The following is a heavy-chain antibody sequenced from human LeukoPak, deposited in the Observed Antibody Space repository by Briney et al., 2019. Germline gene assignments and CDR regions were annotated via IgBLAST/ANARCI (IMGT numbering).Heavy chain of an antibody. CDR3: AELGITMIGGV. J-gene: IGHJ6*04. CDR1: GFTFSSYR. V-gene: IGHV3-48*01. D-gene: IGHD3-10*02. Sequence: GGSLRLSCAASGFTFSSYRMNWVRQAPGKGLEWVSYISSSSSTIYYADSVKGRFTISRDNAKNSLYLQMNSLRAEDTAVYYCAELGITMIGGVWGKGTTVTVSS. CDR2: ISSSSSTI.